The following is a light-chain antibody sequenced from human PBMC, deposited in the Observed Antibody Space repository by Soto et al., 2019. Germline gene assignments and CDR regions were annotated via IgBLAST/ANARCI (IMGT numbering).Light chain of an antibody. CDR1: QSVSSD. CDR2: AAS. J-gene: IGKJ3*01. Sequence: EIVMTQSPATLSVSPGERATLSCRASQSVSSDLAWYQQKPGQAPRLLIYAASTRATGIPARFSGSGSGTEFTLTISSLQSEDFAIYYCQQYDSWPFTFGPGSKVQFK. V-gene: IGKV3-15*01. CDR3: QQYDSWPFT.